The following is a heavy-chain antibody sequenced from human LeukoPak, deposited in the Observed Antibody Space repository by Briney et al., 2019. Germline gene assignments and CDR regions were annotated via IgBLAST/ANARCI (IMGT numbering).Heavy chain of an antibody. D-gene: IGHD6-19*01. CDR3: AKRNLRAVAPGY. CDR2: ISGGGGST. Sequence: GGSLRLSCAASGSTFSSFDMSWVRQAPGKGLEWVSAISGGGGSTYCADSVKGRFTISRDNSKNTLYLQMNSLRTEDTAIYYCAKRNLRAVAPGYWGQGTLVAVSS. J-gene: IGHJ4*02. V-gene: IGHV3-23*01. CDR1: GSTFSSFD.